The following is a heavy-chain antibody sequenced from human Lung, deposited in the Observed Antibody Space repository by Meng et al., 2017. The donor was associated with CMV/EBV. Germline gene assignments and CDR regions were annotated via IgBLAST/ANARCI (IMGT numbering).Heavy chain of an antibody. V-gene: IGHV1-24*01. D-gene: IGHD2-2*01. CDR3: ATNSRTREWVYGMDV. J-gene: IGHJ6*02. Sequence: SVXVSXXVSGYTLRDLSMHWVRQAPGKGLEWMGGFDPEDGETIYAQNYQGRVTMTEDTRTDTAYMEVGSLTFEDTAVYYCATNSRTREWVYGMDVWGQGTTVTVSS. CDR1: GYTLRDLS. CDR2: FDPEDGET.